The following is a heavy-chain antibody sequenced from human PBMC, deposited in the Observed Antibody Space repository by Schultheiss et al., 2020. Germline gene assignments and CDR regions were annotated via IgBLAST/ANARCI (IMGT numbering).Heavy chain of an antibody. CDR3: AGEGTTSYGMDV. Sequence: GGSLRLSCAASGFTFSDYYMSWIRQAPGKGLEWVSYISKSGSTTYYADSVKGRFTISRDNAENSLYLQMNSLSAEDTAVYYCAGEGTTSYGMDVWGQGTTVTVSS. D-gene: IGHD2-2*01. CDR2: ISKSGSTT. V-gene: IGHV3-11*01. CDR1: GFTFSDYY. J-gene: IGHJ6*02.